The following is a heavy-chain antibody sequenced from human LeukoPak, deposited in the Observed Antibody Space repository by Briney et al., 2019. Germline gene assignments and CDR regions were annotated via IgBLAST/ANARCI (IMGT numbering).Heavy chain of an antibody. Sequence: ASVKVSCKASGYTFTSYGISWGRQAPGQGREGMGWISPYNGNTNYAQKLQGRVTMPTDTSTSTAYMELRSLRSDDTAVYYCARDVGYYYDKGRWFDPWGQGTLITVSS. D-gene: IGHD3-22*01. CDR2: ISPYNGNT. CDR3: ARDVGYYYDKGRWFDP. CDR1: GYTFTSYG. J-gene: IGHJ5*02. V-gene: IGHV1-18*01.